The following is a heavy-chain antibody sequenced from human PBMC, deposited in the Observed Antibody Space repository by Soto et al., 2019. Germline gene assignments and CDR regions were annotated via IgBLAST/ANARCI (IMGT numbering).Heavy chain of an antibody. CDR3: ARDPYYYDSSGYYGSDAFDI. J-gene: IGHJ3*02. V-gene: IGHV1-69*01. D-gene: IGHD3-22*01. Sequence: QVQLVQSGAEVKKPGSSVKVSCKASGGTFSSYAISWVRQAPGQGLEWMGGIFPIFGTANYAQKFQGRVTITADESTSTAYMELSSLRSEDTAVYYCARDPYYYDSSGYYGSDAFDIWGQGTMVTVSS. CDR1: GGTFSSYA. CDR2: IFPIFGTA.